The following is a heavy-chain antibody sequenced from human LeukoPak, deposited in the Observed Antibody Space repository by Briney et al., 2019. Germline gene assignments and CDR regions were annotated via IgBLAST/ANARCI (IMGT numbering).Heavy chain of an antibody. V-gene: IGHV1-24*01. CDR3: ATDRVYRSSGRSWGFFDY. CDR2: FDSENNKM. D-gene: IGHD6-19*01. Sequence: ASVKVSCKISEYSLSDLSIHWVREAPGEGLDWMGGFDSENNKMVYSQKFQGRVTMTEDTSADTAYMELTSLRSGDTAVYFCATDRVYRSSGRSWGFFDYWGQGTLAIVSS. CDR1: EYSLSDLS. J-gene: IGHJ4*02.